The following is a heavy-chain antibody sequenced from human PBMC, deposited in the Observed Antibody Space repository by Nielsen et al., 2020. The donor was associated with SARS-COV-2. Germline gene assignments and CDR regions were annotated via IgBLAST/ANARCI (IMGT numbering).Heavy chain of an antibody. D-gene: IGHD3-16*01. CDR1: GFTFSSYA. CDR2: IYSGGSST. V-gene: IGHV3-23*03. CDR3: ASGSDYVWGSWYGMDV. Sequence: GSLKISCAASGFTFSSYAMSWVRQAPGKGLEWVSVIYSGGSSTYYADSVKGRFTISRDNSKNTLYLQMNSLRAEDTAVYYCASGSDYVWGSWYGMDVWGQGTTVTVSS. J-gene: IGHJ6*02.